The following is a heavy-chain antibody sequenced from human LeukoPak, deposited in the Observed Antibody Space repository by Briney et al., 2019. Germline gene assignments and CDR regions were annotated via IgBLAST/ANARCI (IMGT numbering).Heavy chain of an antibody. J-gene: IGHJ4*02. CDR2: TYTGGNS. CDR1: GFTVSSIH. V-gene: IGHV3-53*01. D-gene: IGHD3-10*01. CDR3: ASLPLAGSRNDY. Sequence: GGSLRLSCAASGFTVSSIHMVWVRQAPGKGLEWVSVTYTGGNSYYADSVKGRFIISRDISKNTLYLQMNSLRAEDTAVYYCASLPLAGSRNDYWGQGTLVTVSS.